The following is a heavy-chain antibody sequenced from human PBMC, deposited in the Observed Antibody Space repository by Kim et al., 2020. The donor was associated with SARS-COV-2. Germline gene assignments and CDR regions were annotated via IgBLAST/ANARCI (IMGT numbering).Heavy chain of an antibody. D-gene: IGHD6-13*01. CDR3: ARDKVGAAAGTGY. CDR2: IYSGGST. V-gene: IGHV3-66*01. Sequence: GGSPRLSCAASGFTVSSNYMSWVRQAPGKGLEWVSLIYSGGSTYYADSVKGRFTISRDNSKNTLYLQMNSLRAEDTAVYYCARDKVGAAAGTGYWGQGTLVTVSS. CDR1: GFTVSSNY. J-gene: IGHJ4*02.